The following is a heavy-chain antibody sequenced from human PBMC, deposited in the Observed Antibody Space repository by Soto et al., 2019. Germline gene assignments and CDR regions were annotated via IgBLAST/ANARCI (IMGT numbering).Heavy chain of an antibody. V-gene: IGHV1-8*01. CDR1: GYSFTNND. CDR2: MNPGSGDT. D-gene: IGHD3-16*01. Sequence: GASVKVSCKASGYSFTNNDVSCVRQSTGQGLDWIGWMNPGSGDTGHAQKFQGRVTMTRDISIATAYMELSSLRSDDTAIYYCARMETFGSLNWFDPWGQGTLVTVSS. J-gene: IGHJ5*02. CDR3: ARMETFGSLNWFDP.